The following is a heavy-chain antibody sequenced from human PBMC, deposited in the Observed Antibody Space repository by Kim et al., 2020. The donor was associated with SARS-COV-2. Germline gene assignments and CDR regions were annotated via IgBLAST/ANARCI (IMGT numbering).Heavy chain of an antibody. CDR2: VSYTGST. J-gene: IGHJ4*02. D-gene: IGHD2-21*01. CDR1: GGSISSGDYY. CDR3: ARVASAAWPYFDY. Sequence: SETLSLTCSVSGGSISSGDYYWSWLRQPPGKGLEWIGYVSYTGSTYFNPSLQRPFTISLDASKTQFSLHLNSVTPPDTAMYFCARVASAAWPYFDYWGQGLLVPVSS. V-gene: IGHV4-30-4*08.